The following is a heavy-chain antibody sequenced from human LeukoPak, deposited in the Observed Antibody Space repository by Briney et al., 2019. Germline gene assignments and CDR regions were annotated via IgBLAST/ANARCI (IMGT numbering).Heavy chain of an antibody. Sequence: VGSLRLSSAASGFTFTNYGMSWVPQAPRMGLEWVSIISISVGGTYYADSVKGRLTISRDNSKHTLYLQMNSLRADDTAVYYCAKRGDGESGPVNSWGQGALVTVSS. CDR3: AKRGDGESGPVNS. V-gene: IGHV3-23*01. CDR1: GFTFTNYG. D-gene: IGHD5-12*01. J-gene: IGHJ4*02. CDR2: ISISVGGT.